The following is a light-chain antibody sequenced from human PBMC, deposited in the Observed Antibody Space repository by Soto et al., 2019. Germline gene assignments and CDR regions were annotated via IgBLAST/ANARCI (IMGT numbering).Light chain of an antibody. CDR1: QSVRSH. CDR3: QQRSNLIT. V-gene: IGKV3-11*01. Sequence: EIVLTQFPATLSFSPGQRATLSCRASQSVRSHLAWFQQRPGQAPRRLIYDASKRATGTPARFSGSGSGTDFPLTISSLEPEDFAVYYCQQRSNLITFGQGTRLEIK. CDR2: DAS. J-gene: IGKJ5*01.